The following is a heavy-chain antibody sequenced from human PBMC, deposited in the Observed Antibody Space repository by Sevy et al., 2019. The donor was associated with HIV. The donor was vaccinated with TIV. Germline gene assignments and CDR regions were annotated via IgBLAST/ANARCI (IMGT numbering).Heavy chain of an antibody. CDR1: GFIFSSYA. Sequence: GGSLRLSCAASGFIFSSYAMSWVRQAPGKGLEWVSTNSGSGDKTFYADSVKGRFTISRDNSKSSVYLQMNNLRPEDTAVYYCAREGCTKPHDYWGQGTLVTVSS. V-gene: IGHV3-23*01. CDR3: AREGCTKPHDY. J-gene: IGHJ4*02. D-gene: IGHD2-8*01. CDR2: NSGSGDKT.